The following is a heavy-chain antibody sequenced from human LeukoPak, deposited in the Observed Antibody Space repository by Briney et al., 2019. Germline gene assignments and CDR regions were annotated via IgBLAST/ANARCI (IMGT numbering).Heavy chain of an antibody. Sequence: GGSLRLSCAASGFTFSSYAMSWVRQTPGKGLEWVSSISGSGGSTNYADSVTGRFTISRGNSNNTLYLQMKSLRADDTAVYYRAKDGLRFLEWYLGYFDLWGRGTLVTVSS. CDR3: AKDGLRFLEWYLGYFDL. CDR1: GFTFSSYA. V-gene: IGHV3-23*01. J-gene: IGHJ2*01. CDR2: ISGSGGST. D-gene: IGHD3-3*01.